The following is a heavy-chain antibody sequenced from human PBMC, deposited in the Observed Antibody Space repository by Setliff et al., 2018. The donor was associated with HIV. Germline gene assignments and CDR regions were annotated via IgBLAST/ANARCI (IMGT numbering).Heavy chain of an antibody. CDR3: ARQGDYHILTGYYSGPHDAFDI. Sequence: GESLKISCKASGYSFTNYWIGWVRQMPGQGLEWIGVIHPSDFVTRYGPSFQGQVSISADRSITTAYLQWSSLKASDTAMYYCARQGDYHILTGYYSGPHDAFDIWGQGTMVTVSS. D-gene: IGHD3-9*01. V-gene: IGHV5-51*01. CDR2: IHPSDFVT. J-gene: IGHJ3*02. CDR1: GYSFTNYW.